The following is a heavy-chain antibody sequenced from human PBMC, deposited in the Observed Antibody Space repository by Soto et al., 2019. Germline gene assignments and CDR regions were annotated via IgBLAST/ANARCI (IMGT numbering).Heavy chain of an antibody. CDR3: ARFPASPRRSSSFYLNYYGMDV. D-gene: IGHD6-13*01. Sequence: GEGLKISCKGSGYSFTNYWVGWVRQMAGEGLEGRGVIYPGDAGTRYSASFEGQVTISADKSISTAYLQWSSLKASDTAMYYCARFPASPRRSSSFYLNYYGMDVWGQGTTVTVSS. V-gene: IGHV5-51*01. J-gene: IGHJ6*02. CDR2: IYPGDAGT. CDR1: GYSFTNYW.